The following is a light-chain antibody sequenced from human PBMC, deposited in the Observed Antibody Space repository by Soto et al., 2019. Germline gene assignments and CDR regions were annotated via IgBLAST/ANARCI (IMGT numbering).Light chain of an antibody. Sequence: EIVLTQSPGTLSLSPGERATLSCRASQSISNYLAGYQQKPGQAPRLLIYGASSRATGISDRFSGSASGTDFTLTISRLELEVFAVYYCQQYDNSPAVTFGQGTKVEIK. CDR1: QSISNY. V-gene: IGKV3-20*01. CDR2: GAS. CDR3: QQYDNSPAVT. J-gene: IGKJ1*01.